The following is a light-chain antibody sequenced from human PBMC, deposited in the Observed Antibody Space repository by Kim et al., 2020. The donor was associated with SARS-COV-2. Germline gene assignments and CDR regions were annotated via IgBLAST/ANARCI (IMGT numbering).Light chain of an antibody. V-gene: IGKV1-33*01. Sequence: ASVGDRVTITCQASQDISKYLNWYQHKPGKAPQLLIYDASILETGVPSRFSGSGSGTDFAVTISSLQPEDIALYYCQQYDNLPITFGQGTRLEIK. CDR3: QQYDNLPIT. CDR2: DAS. CDR1: QDISKY. J-gene: IGKJ5*01.